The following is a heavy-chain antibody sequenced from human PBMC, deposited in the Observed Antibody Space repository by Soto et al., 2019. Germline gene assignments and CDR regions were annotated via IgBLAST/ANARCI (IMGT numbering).Heavy chain of an antibody. CDR2: ISYDGSNK. V-gene: IGHV3-30*18. J-gene: IGHJ5*02. CDR3: AKAPTVSTTSKFDP. CDR1: GFTFSSYG. Sequence: GGSLRLSCAASGFTFSSYGMHWVRQAPGKGLEWVAVISYDGSNKYYADSVKGRFTISRDNSKNTLYLQMNSLRAEDTAVYYCAKAPTVSTTSKFDPWGQGTLVTVSS. D-gene: IGHD4-17*01.